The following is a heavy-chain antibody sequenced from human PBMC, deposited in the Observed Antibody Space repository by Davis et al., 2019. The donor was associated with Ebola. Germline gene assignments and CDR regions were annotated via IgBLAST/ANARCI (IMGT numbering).Heavy chain of an antibody. D-gene: IGHD2-2*01. CDR1: GGSFSGYY. J-gene: IGHJ4*02. V-gene: IGHV4-34*01. CDR2: INHSGST. Sequence: MPSETLSLTCAVYGGSFSGYYWSWIRQPPGKGLEWIGEINHSGSTNYNPSLKSRVTISVDTSKNQFSLKLSSVTAADTAVYYCARVGDIVVVPAAHFDYWGQGTLVTVSS. CDR3: ARVGDIVVVPAAHFDY.